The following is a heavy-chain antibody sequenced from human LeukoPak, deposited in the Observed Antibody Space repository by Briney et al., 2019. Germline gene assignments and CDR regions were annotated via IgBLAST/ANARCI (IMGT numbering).Heavy chain of an antibody. CDR2: ISSNGGST. CDR1: GFTFSSYA. D-gene: IGHD3-3*01. J-gene: IGHJ5*02. Sequence: GGSLRLSCAASGFTFSSYAMHWVRQAPGKGLEYVSAISSNGGSTYYANSVKGRFTISRDNAKNTLYLQMNSLRAEDTAVYYCARDRGRYYDFWSGYPYNWFDPWGQGTLVTVSS. CDR3: ARDRGRYYDFWSGYPYNWFDP. V-gene: IGHV3-64*01.